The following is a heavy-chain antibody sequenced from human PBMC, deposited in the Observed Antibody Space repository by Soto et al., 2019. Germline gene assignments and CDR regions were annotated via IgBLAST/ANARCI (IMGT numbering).Heavy chain of an antibody. CDR2: ISSDDRSL. J-gene: IGHJ4*02. Sequence: EVQLVESGGGLVKPGGSLRLSCAASGFTCSDYSMNWIRQAPGKGLELVASISSDDRSLYYRDSVVGRFTISRDNAKHSLDPQMTCLGAGDTAVYYCASVRTWKHASCCGGGDYWGQGTLVTVSS. D-gene: IGHD2-15*01. CDR3: ASVRTWKHASCCGGGDY. CDR1: GFTCSDYS. V-gene: IGHV3-21*02.